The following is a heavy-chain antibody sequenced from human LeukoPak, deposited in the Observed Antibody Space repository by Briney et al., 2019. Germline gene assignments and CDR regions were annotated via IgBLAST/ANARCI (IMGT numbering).Heavy chain of an antibody. D-gene: IGHD6-19*01. CDR3: ARVMSSGWYRYFDY. J-gene: IGHJ4*02. Sequence: GASVKVSCKASGYTFTSYAMHWVRQAPGQRLEWMGWINAGNGNTKYSQKFQGRVTITRDTSASTAYMELSSLRSEDTAVYYCARVMSSGWYRYFDYWGQGTLVTVSS. CDR1: GYTFTSYA. V-gene: IGHV1-3*01. CDR2: INAGNGNT.